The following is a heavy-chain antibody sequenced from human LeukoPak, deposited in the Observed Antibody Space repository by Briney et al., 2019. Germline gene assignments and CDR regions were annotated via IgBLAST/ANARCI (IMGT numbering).Heavy chain of an antibody. CDR1: GFTFSDYY. CDR3: AKGTTIFVVVITLDY. CDR2: ISGSGGST. J-gene: IGHJ4*02. D-gene: IGHD3-3*01. Sequence: GGSLRLSCAASGFTFSDYYRSWIRQAPGKGLEWVSAISGSGGSTYYADSVKGRFTISRDNSKNTLYLQMNSLRAEDTAVYYCAKGTTIFVVVITLDYWGQGTLVTVSS. V-gene: IGHV3-23*01.